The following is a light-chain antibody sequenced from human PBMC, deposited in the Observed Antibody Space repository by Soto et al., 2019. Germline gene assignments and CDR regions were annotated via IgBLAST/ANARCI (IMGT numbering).Light chain of an antibody. J-gene: IGKJ3*01. CDR3: KQYNNWPPR. V-gene: IGKV3-15*01. CDR2: GAS. CDR1: QSVSSN. Sequence: EIVMTQSPSTLSVSPGERATISCMASQSVSSNLAWYQQKPGQAPRLLIYGASTRATGIPARFSGSGSGTEFTLTISSLQSEDFAVYSCKQYNNWPPRFGPGTKVDIK.